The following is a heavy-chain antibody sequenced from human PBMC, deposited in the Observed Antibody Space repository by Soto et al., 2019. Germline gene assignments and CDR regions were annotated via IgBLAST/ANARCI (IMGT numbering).Heavy chain of an antibody. CDR2: IIPIFGTA. CDR3: ARYYCSSTRCLLYYYYGMDV. V-gene: IGHV1-69*01. D-gene: IGHD2-2*01. J-gene: IGHJ6*02. Sequence: QVQLVQSGAEVKKPGSSVKVSCKASGGTFSSYAISWVRQAPGQGLEWMGGIIPIFGTANYAQKFQGRVTITADESTSTAYMELSSLRSEDTAVYYCARYYCSSTRCLLYYYYGMDVWGQGTTVTVSS. CDR1: GGTFSSYA.